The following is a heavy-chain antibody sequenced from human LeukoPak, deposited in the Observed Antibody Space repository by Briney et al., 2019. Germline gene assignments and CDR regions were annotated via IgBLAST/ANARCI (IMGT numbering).Heavy chain of an antibody. CDR2: IKQDGSEK. J-gene: IGHJ4*02. D-gene: IGHD3-16*01. CDR1: GFTFSSYW. V-gene: IGHV3-7*01. CDR3: ARTYYDYVWGSWPYDY. Sequence: PGGSRRLSCAASGFTFSSYWMSWVRQAPGKGLEWVANIKQDGSEKYYVDSVKGRFTISRDNAKNSLYLQMNSLRAEDTAVYYCARTYYDYVWGSWPYDYWGQGTLVTVSS.